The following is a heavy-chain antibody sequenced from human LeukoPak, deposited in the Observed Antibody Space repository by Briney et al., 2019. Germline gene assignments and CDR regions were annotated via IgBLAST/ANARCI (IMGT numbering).Heavy chain of an antibody. CDR1: GFTFSSYG. Sequence: GGSLRLSCAASGFTFSSYGMHWVRQAPGKGLEWVAVISYDGSNKHYADSVKGRFTISRDNSKNTLYLQMNSLRAEDTAVYYCAKDVWVSRWLQFSTQYYFDYWGQGTLVTVSS. CDR3: AKDVWVSRWLQFSTQYYFDY. J-gene: IGHJ4*02. D-gene: IGHD5-24*01. CDR2: ISYDGSNK. V-gene: IGHV3-30*18.